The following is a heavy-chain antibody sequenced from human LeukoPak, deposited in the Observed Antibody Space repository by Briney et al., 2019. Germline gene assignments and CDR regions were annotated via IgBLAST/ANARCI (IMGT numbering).Heavy chain of an antibody. D-gene: IGHD3-22*01. J-gene: IGHJ3*02. CDR1: GGSFSGYY. V-gene: IGHV4-34*01. CDR3: ARVPYYYDSSGHHHAFDI. Sequence: SETLSLTCAVYGGSFSGYYWSWIRQPPGKGQEWIGEINHSGSTNYNPSLKSRVTISVDTSKNQFSLKLSSVTAADTAVYYCARVPYYYDSSGHHHAFDIWGQGTMVTVSS. CDR2: INHSGST.